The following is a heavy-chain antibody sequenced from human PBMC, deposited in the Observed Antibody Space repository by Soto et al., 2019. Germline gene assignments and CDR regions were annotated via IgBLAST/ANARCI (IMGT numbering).Heavy chain of an antibody. CDR1: GFTFNTYG. V-gene: IGHV3-33*08. CDR2: IWYDGSNK. CDR3: ERADCTGAYCYSWPFNYGVDV. J-gene: IGHJ6*02. D-gene: IGHD2-15*01. Sequence: QVQLVESGGGVVQPGGSLRLSCTTSGFTFNTYGMHWVRQAPGKGLEWVAIIWYDGSNKYYADSVKGRFTISRDNSRNTLYLQMNSAIVEDTSLYYCERADCTGAYCYSWPFNYGVDVWGQGTTVTVSS.